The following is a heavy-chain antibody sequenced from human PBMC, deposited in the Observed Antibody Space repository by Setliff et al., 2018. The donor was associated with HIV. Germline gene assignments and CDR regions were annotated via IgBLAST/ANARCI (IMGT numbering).Heavy chain of an antibody. CDR2: IYYSGST. CDR3: ASPASGGSSGQYHY. V-gene: IGHV4-39*01. D-gene: IGHD6-19*01. CDR1: GGSISSSSYY. Sequence: NPSETLSLTCTVSGGSISSSSYYWGWIRQPPGKGLEWIGSIYYSGSTYYNPSLKSRVTISVDTSKNQFSLKLSSVTAADTAVYYCASPASGGSSGQYHYWGQGTLVTV. J-gene: IGHJ4*02.